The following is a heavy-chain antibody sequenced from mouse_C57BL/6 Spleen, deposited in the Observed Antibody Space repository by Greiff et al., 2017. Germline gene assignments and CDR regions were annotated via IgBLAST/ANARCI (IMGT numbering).Heavy chain of an antibody. CDR1: GYTFTRYA. CDR3: ARAGSSYAMDY. V-gene: IGHV1-85*01. D-gene: IGHD1-1*01. CDR2: FYPRDGSN. J-gene: IGHJ4*01. Sequence: QVHVKQSGPELVKPGASVKLSCKASGYTFTRYAINWVKQRPGQGLEWIGWFYPRDGSNKYNEKFKGKATLTVDTSSSTAYMELHSLTSEYSAVYFCARAGSSYAMDYWGQGTSVTVSS.